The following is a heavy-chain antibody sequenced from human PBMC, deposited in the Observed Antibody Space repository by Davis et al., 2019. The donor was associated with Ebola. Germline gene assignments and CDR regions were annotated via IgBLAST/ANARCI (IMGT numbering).Heavy chain of an antibody. CDR2: IYPGDSDT. J-gene: IGHJ4*02. D-gene: IGHD3-10*01. Sequence: GESLKISCKGSGYSFTSYWIGWVRQMPGKVLEWMGIIYPGDSDTRYSPSFQGQVTISADKSISTAYLQWSSLKASDTAMYYCARFGGSGSYYNVNDYWGQGTLVTVSS. CDR1: GYSFTSYW. CDR3: ARFGGSGSYYNVNDY. V-gene: IGHV5-51*01.